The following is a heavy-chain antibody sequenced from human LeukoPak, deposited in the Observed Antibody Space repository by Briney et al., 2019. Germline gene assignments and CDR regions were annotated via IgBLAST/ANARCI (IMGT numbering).Heavy chain of an antibody. V-gene: IGHV3-74*01. Sequence: GGSLRLSCAASGFTFSSYWMHWVRQAPGKGLVLVSRINSDGSSTSYADSVKGRFTISRDNAKNTLNLQMNSLRAEDTAVYYCARDLGQYYDTSDNWFDPWGQGTLVTVSS. CDR3: ARDLGQYYDTSDNWFDP. CDR1: GFTFSSYW. D-gene: IGHD3-22*01. CDR2: INSDGSST. J-gene: IGHJ5*02.